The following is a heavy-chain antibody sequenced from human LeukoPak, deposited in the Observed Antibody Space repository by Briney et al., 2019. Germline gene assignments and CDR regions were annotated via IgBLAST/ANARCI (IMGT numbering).Heavy chain of an antibody. CDR1: GFSFTTHA. Sequence: GGSLRLSCVASGFSFTTHAMGWVRQAPGKGLEWVSHISGSGGSTKYSGSVKGRFTISRDNAKNSLYLQMNSLRAEDTAVYYCARDKPYGMDVWGQGTTVTVSS. V-gene: IGHV3-23*01. J-gene: IGHJ6*02. CDR2: ISGSGGST. CDR3: ARDKPYGMDV.